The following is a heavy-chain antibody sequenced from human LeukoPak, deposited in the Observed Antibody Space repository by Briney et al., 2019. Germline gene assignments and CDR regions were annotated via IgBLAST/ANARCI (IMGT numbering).Heavy chain of an antibody. V-gene: IGHV1-18*01. J-gene: IGHJ4*02. CDR2: ITTNNGNT. D-gene: IGHD4-17*01. CDR1: GYTFTSYP. CDR3: ARGYDYGDYVGDFDY. Sequence: ASVKVSCKSSGYTFTSYPIIWVRQAPGQGLEWMGWITTNNGNTNYAQKLQGRVTMTTDTSTSTAYMDLRGLRSDDTAVYYCARGYDYGDYVGDFDYWGQGTLVTVSS.